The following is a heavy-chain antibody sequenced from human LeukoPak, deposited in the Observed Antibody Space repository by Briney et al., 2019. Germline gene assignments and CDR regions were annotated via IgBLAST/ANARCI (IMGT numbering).Heavy chain of an antibody. D-gene: IGHD2-15*01. Sequence: GSLRLSCAASGFNFSSYEMNWVRQAPGKGLEWVSYISSGSTIYYADSVKGRFTISRDNAKNSLYLQMNSLRAEDTAVYYCARDVVVVVAADSNFDYWGQGTLVTVSS. CDR1: GFNFSSYE. CDR2: ISSGSTI. CDR3: ARDVVVVVAADSNFDY. V-gene: IGHV3-48*03. J-gene: IGHJ4*02.